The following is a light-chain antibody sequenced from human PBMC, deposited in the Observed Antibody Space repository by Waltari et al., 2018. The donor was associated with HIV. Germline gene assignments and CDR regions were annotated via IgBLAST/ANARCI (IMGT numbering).Light chain of an antibody. V-gene: IGLV3-21*02. J-gene: IGLJ3*02. Sequence: SYVLTQPPSVSMAPGQTASITCGGNNIGSERVHWYQQKSGQAPVVVVYDDSDRPSGIPERFSGSNSGDTATLTISRVEAGDEADYYCQVWHRSSNHCVFGGGTKLTVL. CDR1: NIGSER. CDR3: QVWHRSSNHCV. CDR2: DDS.